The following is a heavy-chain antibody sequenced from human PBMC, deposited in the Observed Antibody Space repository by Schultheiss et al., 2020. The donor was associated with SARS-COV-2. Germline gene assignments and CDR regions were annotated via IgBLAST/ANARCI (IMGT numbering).Heavy chain of an antibody. V-gene: IGHV3-48*02. CDR2: ISSSSSTI. CDR1: GFTFSSYS. CDR3: ARDPQAYLLGATESFDY. J-gene: IGHJ4*02. Sequence: GESLKISCAASGFTFSSYSMNWVRQAPGKGLEWVSYISSSSSTIYYADSVKGRFTISRDNAKNSLYLQMNSLRDEDTAVYYCARDPQAYLLGATESFDYWGQGTLVTVSS. D-gene: IGHD1-26*01.